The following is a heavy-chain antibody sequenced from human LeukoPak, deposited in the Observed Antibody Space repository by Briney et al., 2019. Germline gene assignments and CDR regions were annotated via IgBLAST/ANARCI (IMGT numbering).Heavy chain of an antibody. Sequence: ASVKVSCKASGYTFTGYYMHWVRQAPGQGLEWMGWINPNSGGTNYAQKFQGWVTMTRGTSISTAYMELSRLRSDDTAVYYCARDPLLGAGKDAFDIWGQGTMVTVSS. CDR2: INPNSGGT. CDR1: GYTFTGYY. J-gene: IGHJ3*02. V-gene: IGHV1-2*04. D-gene: IGHD3-16*01. CDR3: ARDPLLGAGKDAFDI.